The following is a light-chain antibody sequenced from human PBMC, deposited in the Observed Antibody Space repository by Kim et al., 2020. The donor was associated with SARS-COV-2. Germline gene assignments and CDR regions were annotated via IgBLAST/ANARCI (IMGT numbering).Light chain of an antibody. CDR3: QTWDTGFHWV. V-gene: IGLV4-69*01. CDR1: RGHSNYV. CDR2: LNSDGSH. J-gene: IGLJ3*02. Sequence: QPVLTQSPSASASLGASVKLTCTLSRGHSNYVIAWHQQRPERGPRFLMKLNSDGSHYKGDEIPDRFSGSSSGADRYLTISNLQSEDEADYYCQTWDTGFHWVFGGGTQLTVL.